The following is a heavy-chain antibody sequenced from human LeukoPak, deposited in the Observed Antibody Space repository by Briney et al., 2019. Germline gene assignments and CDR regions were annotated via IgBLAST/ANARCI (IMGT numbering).Heavy chain of an antibody. J-gene: IGHJ4*02. D-gene: IGHD5-18*01. CDR3: ARGIQRGIQLWPEMLDY. V-gene: IGHV1-18*01. CDR1: GYSFMTYG. Sequence: ASVKVSCKASGYSFMTYGINWVRQVPGQGLEYMGWIRPYDGYIEQPQRFQGRVTMTTDTSTSTAYMEMTSLRFDDTALYYCARGIQRGIQLWPEMLDYWGQGTLVTVSS. CDR2: IRPYDGYI.